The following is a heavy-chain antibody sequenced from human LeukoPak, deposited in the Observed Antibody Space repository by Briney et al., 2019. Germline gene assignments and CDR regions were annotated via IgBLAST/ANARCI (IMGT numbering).Heavy chain of an antibody. CDR2: FDPEDGET. CDR1: GYTRTELS. J-gene: IGHJ4*02. D-gene: IGHD3-16*02. CDR3: ATEIGSGLRLGELSLNFDY. V-gene: IGHV1-24*01. Sequence: ASVKVSCKVSGYTRTELSMHWVRQAPGKGLEWMGGFDPEDGETIYAQKFQGRVTMTEDTSTDTAYMELSSLRSEDTAVYYCATEIGSGLRLGELSLNFDYWGQGTLVTVSS.